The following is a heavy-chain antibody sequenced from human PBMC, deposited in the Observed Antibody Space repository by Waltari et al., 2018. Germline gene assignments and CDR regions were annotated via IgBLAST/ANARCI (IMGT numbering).Heavy chain of an antibody. CDR3: ARWGGRLRFLEWLLAAGWFDP. D-gene: IGHD3-3*01. J-gene: IGHJ5*02. CDR2: INHSGST. V-gene: IGHV4-34*01. Sequence: QVQLQQWGAGLLKPSETLSLTCAVYGGSFSGYYWSWIRQPPGKGLEWIGEINHSGSTNHNPSLKSRVTISVDTSKNQFSLKLSSVTAADTAVYYCARWGGRLRFLEWLLAAGWFDPWGQGTLVTVSS. CDR1: GGSFSGYY.